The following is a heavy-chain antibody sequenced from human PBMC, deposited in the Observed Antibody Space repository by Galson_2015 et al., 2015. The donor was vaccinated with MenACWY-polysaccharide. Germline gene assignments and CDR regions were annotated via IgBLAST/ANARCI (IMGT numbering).Heavy chain of an antibody. Sequence: SLRLSCAASGFTFDDYAMHWVRQAPGKGLEWVSGISWNSGSIGYADSVKDRFTISRDNAKNSLYLQMNSLRAEDTALYYCAKGYSSGWYYFDYWGQGTLVTVSS. CDR2: ISWNSGSI. V-gene: IGHV3-9*01. CDR3: AKGYSSGWYYFDY. D-gene: IGHD6-19*01. CDR1: GFTFDDYA. J-gene: IGHJ4*02.